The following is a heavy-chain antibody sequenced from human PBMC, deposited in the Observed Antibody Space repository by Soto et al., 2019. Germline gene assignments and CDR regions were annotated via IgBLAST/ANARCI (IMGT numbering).Heavy chain of an antibody. D-gene: IGHD3-22*01. V-gene: IGHV4-59*01. CDR2: IYYSGST. Sequence: SETLSLTCTVSGGSISSYYWSWIRQPPGKGLEWIGYIYYSGSTNYNPSLKSRVTISVDTSKNQFSLKLSSVTAADTAVYYCARVSEDYYDSSGVAFDIWGQGTMVT. CDR3: ARVSEDYYDSSGVAFDI. J-gene: IGHJ3*02. CDR1: GGSISSYY.